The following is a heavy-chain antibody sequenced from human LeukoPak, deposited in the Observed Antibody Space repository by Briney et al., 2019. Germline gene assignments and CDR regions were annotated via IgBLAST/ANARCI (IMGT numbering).Heavy chain of an antibody. CDR3: ARHSIVGAAYYYYGMDV. Sequence: PSETLSLTCTVSGGSISSSSYYWGWIRQPPGKGLEWIGSIYYSGSTYYNPSLKSRVTISVDTSKNQFSLKLSSVTAADTAVYYCARHSIVGAAYYYYGMDVWGRGTTVTVSS. V-gene: IGHV4-39*01. D-gene: IGHD1-26*01. J-gene: IGHJ6*02. CDR1: GGSISSSSYY. CDR2: IYYSGST.